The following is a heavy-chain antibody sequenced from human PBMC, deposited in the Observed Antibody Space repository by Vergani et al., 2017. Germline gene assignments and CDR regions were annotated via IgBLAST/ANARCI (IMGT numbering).Heavy chain of an antibody. CDR2: ISGSGGST. CDR1: GFTFSSYA. CDR3: AKYLYCSSTSCYSPDYYYGMDV. V-gene: IGHV3-23*01. J-gene: IGHJ6*02. Sequence: EVQLLESGGGLVQPGGSLRLSCAASGFTFSSYAMSWVRQAPGKGLEWVSAISGSGGSTYYADSVKGRFTISSDNSKNTLYLQMNSLRAEDTAVYYCAKYLYCSSTSCYSPDYYYGMDVWGQGTTVTVSS. D-gene: IGHD2-2*01.